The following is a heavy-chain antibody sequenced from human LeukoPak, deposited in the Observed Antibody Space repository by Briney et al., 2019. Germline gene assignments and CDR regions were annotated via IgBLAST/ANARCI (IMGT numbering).Heavy chain of an antibody. CDR2: ISWDGGST. CDR3: AKDGGYCSSTGCLYYYYYMDV. V-gene: IGHV3-43*01. J-gene: IGHJ6*03. Sequence: GGSLRLSCAASGFTFDDYTMHWVRQAPGKGLEWVSLISWDGGSTYYADSVKGRFTISRDNSKNSLYLQMNSLRTEDTALYYCAKDGGYCSSTGCLYYYYYMDVWGKGTTVTVSS. D-gene: IGHD2-2*01. CDR1: GFTFDDYT.